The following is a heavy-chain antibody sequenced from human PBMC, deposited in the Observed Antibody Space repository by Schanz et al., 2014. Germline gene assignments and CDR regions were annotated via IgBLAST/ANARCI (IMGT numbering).Heavy chain of an antibody. J-gene: IGHJ4*02. V-gene: IGHV1-69*04. D-gene: IGHD2-15*01. Sequence: QVHLVQSGAEVKEPGSSVKVSCKPSGGTFVTFFFTWVRQAPGQGPQWMGRVSPLLGVANYAEAFKGRLTIAADTSTNTAYLELNSLRFEDTAVYYCATCSGGTCHAKPVLDNWGQGTLVTVSP. CDR2: VSPLLGVA. CDR1: GGTFVTFF. CDR3: ATCSGGTCHAKPVLDN.